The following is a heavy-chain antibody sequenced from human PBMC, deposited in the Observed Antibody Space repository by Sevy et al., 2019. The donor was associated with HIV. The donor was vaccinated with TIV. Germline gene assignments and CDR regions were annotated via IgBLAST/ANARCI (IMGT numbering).Heavy chain of an antibody. V-gene: IGHV3-30*18. J-gene: IGHJ4*02. CDR1: GFTFSNYA. CDR3: AKDYRVLLITTIDY. Sequence: GGSLRLSCSASGFTFSNYAMHWARQAPGKGLEWVGFISYDGSNKYYAYSVKGRFTISRDNGNNTLYLQMNSLGAEDTAVYYCAKDYRVLLITTIDYWGQGTLVTVSS. D-gene: IGHD3-22*01. CDR2: ISYDGSNK.